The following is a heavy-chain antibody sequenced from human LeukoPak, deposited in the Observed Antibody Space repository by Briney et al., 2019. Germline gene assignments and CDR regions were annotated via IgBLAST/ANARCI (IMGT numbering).Heavy chain of an antibody. CDR1: GFTFSSHG. Sequence: GGSQRLSCAASGFTFSSHGMNWVRQAPGKGLEWVSGISGSGDTTYYADSVKGRFTISRDNSKNTLYLQMNSLRVEDTAVFYCAKDDAWLQYNYWGQGTLVTVSS. D-gene: IGHD5-24*01. J-gene: IGHJ4*02. CDR3: AKDDAWLQYNY. CDR2: ISGSGDTT. V-gene: IGHV3-23*01.